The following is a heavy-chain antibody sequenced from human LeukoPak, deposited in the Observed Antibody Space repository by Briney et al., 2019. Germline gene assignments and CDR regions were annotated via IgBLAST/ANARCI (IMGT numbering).Heavy chain of an antibody. CDR1: GGSFSGYY. CDR3: ARSGYSSSWYLFY. J-gene: IGHJ4*02. Sequence: SETLSLTCAVYGGSFSGYYWSWIRQPPGKGLGWIGEINHSGSTNYNPSLKSRVTISVDTSKNQFSLKLSSVTAADTAVYYCARSGYSSSWYLFYWGQGTLVTVSS. D-gene: IGHD6-13*01. CDR2: INHSGST. V-gene: IGHV4-34*01.